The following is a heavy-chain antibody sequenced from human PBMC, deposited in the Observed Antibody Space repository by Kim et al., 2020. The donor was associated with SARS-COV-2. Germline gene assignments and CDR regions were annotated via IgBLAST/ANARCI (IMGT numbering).Heavy chain of an antibody. J-gene: IGHJ4*02. V-gene: IGHV4-4*07. CDR3: ARILATPWSVFDY. D-gene: IGHD5-12*01. Sequence: RYYPSLKSRVTISVDTSKNQFSLKLTSMTAADTAVYYCARILATPWSVFDYWGRGSLVTVSS.